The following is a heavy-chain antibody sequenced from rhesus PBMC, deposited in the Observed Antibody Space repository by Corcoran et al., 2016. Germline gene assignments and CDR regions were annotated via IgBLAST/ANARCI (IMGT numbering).Heavy chain of an antibody. Sequence: QVQLQESGPGLVQPSETLSLTCAVSGYSISSGYYWGWFRQPPGKGLEWIGHISSGGSNYLNPSLKRRVTLSVDTSKNHFSLKLSSVTAADTAVYYCARRRVIITIFDYWGQGVLVTVSS. J-gene: IGHJ4*01. CDR2: ISSGGSN. V-gene: IGHV4S14*01. D-gene: IGHD3-16*01. CDR3: ARRRVIITIFDY. CDR1: GYSISSGYY.